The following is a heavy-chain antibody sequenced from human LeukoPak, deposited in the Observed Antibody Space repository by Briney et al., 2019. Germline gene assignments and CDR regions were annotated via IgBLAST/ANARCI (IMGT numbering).Heavy chain of an antibody. CDR3: ARVYYYDTNYFDY. D-gene: IGHD3-22*01. CDR1: GVSFSGYY. J-gene: IGHJ4*02. CDR2: LYYSGSP. Sequence: PSETLSLTCAVYGVSFSGYYWSWIRQPPGKGLEWIGYLYYSGSPNYNPSLKSRVTISIDTSKNQFSLRLNSVTAADTAVYYCARVYYYDTNYFDYWGQGTLVTVSS. V-gene: IGHV4-59*01.